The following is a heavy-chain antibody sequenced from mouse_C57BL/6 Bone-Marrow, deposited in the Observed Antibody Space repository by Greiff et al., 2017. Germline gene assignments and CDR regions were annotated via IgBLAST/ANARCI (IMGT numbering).Heavy chain of an antibody. CDR2: ICDGGSYT. CDR3: ARDLYDGYLKNYFDY. V-gene: IGHV5-4*01. Sequence: EVKVVESGGGLVKPGGSLKLSCAASGFTFSSYAMSWVRQTPEKRLEWVATICDGGSYTYYPDNVKGRFTISRDNAKNKLYLQLSHLKSEDTAMYYCARDLYDGYLKNYFDYWGQGTTLTVSS. J-gene: IGHJ2*01. D-gene: IGHD2-3*01. CDR1: GFTFSSYA.